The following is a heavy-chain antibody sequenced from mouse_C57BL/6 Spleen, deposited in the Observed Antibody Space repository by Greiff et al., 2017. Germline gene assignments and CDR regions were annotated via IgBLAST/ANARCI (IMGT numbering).Heavy chain of an antibody. J-gene: IGHJ3*01. CDR1: GYTFTDYY. CDR3: ARWYDGYGFAY. V-gene: IGHV1-76*01. D-gene: IGHD2-3*01. CDR2: IYPGSGNT. Sequence: VQLQQSGAELVRPGASVKLSCKASGYTFTDYYINWVKQRPGQGLEWIARIYPGSGNTYYNEKFKGKATLTAEKSSSTAYMQLSSLTSEDSAVYFCARWYDGYGFAYWGQGTLVTVSA.